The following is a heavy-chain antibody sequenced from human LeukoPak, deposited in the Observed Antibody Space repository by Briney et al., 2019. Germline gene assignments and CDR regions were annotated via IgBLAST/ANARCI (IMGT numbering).Heavy chain of an antibody. J-gene: IGHJ3*02. Sequence: PGGSLRLSCTASGFNFSTYWMTWVRRAPGKGLEWVANIRRDGSETHYVDSVMGRFTISRDNAKNSLYLQMNSLRAEDTAVYYCARDDTHYGSSGSFYDAFDIWGQGTMVTVSS. CDR1: GFNFSTYW. CDR3: ARDDTHYGSSGSFYDAFDI. CDR2: IRRDGSET. V-gene: IGHV3-7*01. D-gene: IGHD3-22*01.